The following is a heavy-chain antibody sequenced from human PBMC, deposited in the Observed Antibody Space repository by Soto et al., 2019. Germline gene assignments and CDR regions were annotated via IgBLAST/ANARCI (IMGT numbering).Heavy chain of an antibody. CDR2: IIPIFGTA. V-gene: IGHV1-69*12. Sequence: QVQLVQSGAEVKKPGSSVKVSCKASGGTFSSYAISWVRQAPGQGLEWMGGIIPIFGTANYAQKFEGRGKVTAEESTSTAYVELSSLRSEDTAMYYCARTNTAIVTGWFDPWGQGTLVTVSS. CDR1: GGTFSSYA. D-gene: IGHD5-18*01. J-gene: IGHJ5*02. CDR3: ARTNTAIVTGWFDP.